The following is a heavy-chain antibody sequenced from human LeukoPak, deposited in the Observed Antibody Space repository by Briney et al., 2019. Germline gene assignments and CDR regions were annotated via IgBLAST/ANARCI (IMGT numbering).Heavy chain of an antibody. V-gene: IGHV3-21*01. Sequence: GGSLRLSCAASGFTFSSYWMHWVRQAPGKGLVWVSSISSSSSYIYYADSVRGRFTISRDNAKNSLYLQMNSLRAEDTAVYYCARALITMVRGVINRFDYWGQGTLVTVSS. CDR1: GFTFSSYW. D-gene: IGHD3-10*01. CDR2: ISSSSSYI. CDR3: ARALITMVRGVINRFDY. J-gene: IGHJ4*02.